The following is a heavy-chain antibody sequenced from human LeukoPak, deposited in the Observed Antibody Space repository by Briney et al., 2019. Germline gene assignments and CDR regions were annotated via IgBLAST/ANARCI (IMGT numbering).Heavy chain of an antibody. Sequence: GGSLRLSCAASGFTFSSYSMNWVRQAPGKGLEWVSNISSSSTIYYADSVKGRFTISRDNAKNSLYPQMNSLRAEDTAVYYCARDQGHDIPVRYYYYMDVWGKGTTVTVSS. V-gene: IGHV3-48*04. J-gene: IGHJ6*03. CDR2: ISSSSTI. CDR1: GFTFSSYS. CDR3: ARDQGHDIPVRYYYYMDV. D-gene: IGHD3-9*01.